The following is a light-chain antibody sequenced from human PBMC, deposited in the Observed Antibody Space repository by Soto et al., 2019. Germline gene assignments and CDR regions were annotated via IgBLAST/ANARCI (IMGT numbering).Light chain of an antibody. J-gene: IGKJ2*01. CDR2: GAS. Sequence: ESVLTQSPGTLSLSPGERATLSCRASQSVSSNYLAWYQQKPGQAPRLLIYGASSRPTGVPDRFSGSGSGTEFTLTISGLEPEDLAVYYCQHYDNLPLFTFGQGTRLEI. CDR3: QHYDNLPLFT. V-gene: IGKV3-20*01. CDR1: QSVSSNY.